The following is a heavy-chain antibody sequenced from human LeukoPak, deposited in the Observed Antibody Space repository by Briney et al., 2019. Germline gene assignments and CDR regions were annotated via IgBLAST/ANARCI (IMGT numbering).Heavy chain of an antibody. J-gene: IGHJ3*02. V-gene: IGHV3-66*02. CDR1: GFAVSSNY. Sequence: PGGSLRLSCAASGFAVSSNYMSWVRQAPGKGLEWVSVIYSGGNTYYGDSVKGRFTISRDNSRNTLYLQMNSVSAEDTAVYYCARAFGPRNAFDIWGQGTMVTDSP. CDR3: ARAFGPRNAFDI. CDR2: IYSGGNT. D-gene: IGHD3-10*01.